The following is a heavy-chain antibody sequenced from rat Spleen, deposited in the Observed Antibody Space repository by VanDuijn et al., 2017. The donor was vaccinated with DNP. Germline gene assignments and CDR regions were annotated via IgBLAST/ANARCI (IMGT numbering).Heavy chain of an antibody. J-gene: IGHJ1*01. Sequence: EVQLVESGGDLVQPGRSLKLSCVASGFTFNNYWMTWVRQAPTKGLEWVASISYDGSSTYYRDSVKGRFTISRDNAKSTLYLQMDSLRSEDTATYYCARHYGGYSYYWYFDFWGPGTMVTVSS. V-gene: IGHV5-29*01. CDR2: ISYDGSST. CDR1: GFTFNNYW. D-gene: IGHD1-11*01. CDR3: ARHYGGYSYYWYFDF.